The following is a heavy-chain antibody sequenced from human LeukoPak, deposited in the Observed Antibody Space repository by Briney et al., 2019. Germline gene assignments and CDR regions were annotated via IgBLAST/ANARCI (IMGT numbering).Heavy chain of an antibody. Sequence: GGSLRLSCAASGFTFSSYAMSWVRQAPGKGLEWVSAISGSGGSTYYADSVKGRFTISRDNAKNSLYLQMNSLRAEDTAVYYCARDSEWFGELLDYWGQGTLVTVSS. CDR3: ARDSEWFGELLDY. D-gene: IGHD3-10*01. V-gene: IGHV3-23*01. CDR1: GFTFSSYA. CDR2: ISGSGGST. J-gene: IGHJ4*02.